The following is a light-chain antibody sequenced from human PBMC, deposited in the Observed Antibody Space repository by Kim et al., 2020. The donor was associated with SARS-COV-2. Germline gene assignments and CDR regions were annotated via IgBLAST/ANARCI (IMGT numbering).Light chain of an antibody. V-gene: IGLV2-14*03. CDR1: SSDGGGYNY. CDR2: DVS. J-gene: IGLJ3*02. CDR3: SSYTSSRNEV. Sequence: GQGNRIDCNGNSSDGGGYNYVTWEKKQTGKDPKIMIYDVSNRAAGVSNRCSGGKSGKTASLTISGHQAEDEDEYYSSSYTSSRNEVFGGGTKLTVL.